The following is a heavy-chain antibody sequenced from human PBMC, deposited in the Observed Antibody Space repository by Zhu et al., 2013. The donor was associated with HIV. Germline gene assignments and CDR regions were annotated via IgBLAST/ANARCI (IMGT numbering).Heavy chain of an antibody. CDR3: ARDVVSNGWYSLRYLHYGMDV. J-gene: IGHJ6*02. D-gene: IGHD6-19*01. V-gene: IGHV1-2*02. CDR1: GGTLKNYV. CDR2: ISPSNGAT. Sequence: QVQPVQSGAEVKKPGSSVKVSCKSSGGTLKNYVISWVRQAPGQTLEWVGWISPSNGATSSAQNFRGRLTMTRDTTTTTAFLELSRLRSDDTAMYYCARDVVSNGWYSLRYLHYGMDVWGQGTTVTVSS.